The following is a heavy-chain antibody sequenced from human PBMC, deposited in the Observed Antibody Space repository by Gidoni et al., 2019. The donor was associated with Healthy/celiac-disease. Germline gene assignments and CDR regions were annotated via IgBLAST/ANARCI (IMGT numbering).Heavy chain of an antibody. CDR1: AFTFSSYA. Sequence: EVQLVESGGGLVQPGGSLRLSCSASAFTFSSYAMHWFRQATGKGLEYVSAISSNGGSTYYADSVKGRFTISRDNSKNTLYLQMSSLRAEDTAVYYCVKESAHYYGSGSQSISYGYYFDYWGQGTLVTVSS. CDR3: VKESAHYYGSGSQSISYGYYFDY. D-gene: IGHD3-10*01. J-gene: IGHJ4*02. CDR2: ISSNGGST. V-gene: IGHV3-64D*09.